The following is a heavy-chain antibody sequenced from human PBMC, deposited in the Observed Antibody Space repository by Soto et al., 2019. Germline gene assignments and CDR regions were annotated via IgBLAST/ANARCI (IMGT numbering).Heavy chain of an antibody. CDR2: ISSRSSTI. J-gene: IGHJ3*02. Sequence: EVQLVESGGGLVQPGGSLRLSCAASGFTFSSYSMNWVRQAPGKGLEWVSYISSRSSTIYYADSVKGRFTISRDNAKNSLYLQMNSLRAEDTAVYYCARGKFAYGGFDIWGQGTMVTVSS. V-gene: IGHV3-48*01. CDR1: GFTFSSYS. D-gene: IGHD4-17*01. CDR3: ARGKFAYGGFDI.